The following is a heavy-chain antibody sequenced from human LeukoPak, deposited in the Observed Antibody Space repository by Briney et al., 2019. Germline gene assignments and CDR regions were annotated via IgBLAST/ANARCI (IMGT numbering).Heavy chain of an antibody. CDR3: ARVRKRDIVLMVYAIGNYYYMDV. CDR1: GGSFSGYY. D-gene: IGHD2-8*01. J-gene: IGHJ6*03. Sequence: SETLSLTCAVYGGSFSGYYWSWIRQPPGKGLEWIGEINHSGSTNYNPSLKSRVTISIDTSKNQFSLKLSSVTAADTAVYYCARVRKRDIVLMVYAIGNYYYMDVWGKGTTVTVSS. CDR2: INHSGST. V-gene: IGHV4-34*01.